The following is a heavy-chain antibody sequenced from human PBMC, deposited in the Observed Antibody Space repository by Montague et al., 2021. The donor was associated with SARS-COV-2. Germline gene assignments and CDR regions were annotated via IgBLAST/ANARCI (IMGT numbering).Heavy chain of an antibody. Sequence: PALVKPTQTLTLTCTFPGFSLSTSGMCVSWIRQPPGKALEWLARIDWDXDKYYSTSLKTRLTISKDTSKNQVVLTMTNMDPVDTATYYCARIQATVNAFDIWGQGTMVTVSS. V-gene: IGHV2-70*11. CDR1: GFSLSTSGMC. CDR3: ARIQATVNAFDI. J-gene: IGHJ3*02. CDR2: IDWDXDK. D-gene: IGHD4-17*01.